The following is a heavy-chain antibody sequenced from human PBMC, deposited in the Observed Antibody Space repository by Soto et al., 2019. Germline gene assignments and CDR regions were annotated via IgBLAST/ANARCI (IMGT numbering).Heavy chain of an antibody. Sequence: SETLSLTCTVSGGSISSAAYYWSWIRQHPGKGLEWIGYVSHSGSTYYNPSLKSRVIISVDTSKNQFSLSLTSVTAADTAVYYCAKDLQQYCSGGSCYLPLDYWGQGTLVTVSS. CDR3: AKDLQQYCSGGSCYLPLDY. CDR2: VSHSGST. J-gene: IGHJ4*02. CDR1: GGSISSAAYY. D-gene: IGHD2-15*01. V-gene: IGHV4-31*03.